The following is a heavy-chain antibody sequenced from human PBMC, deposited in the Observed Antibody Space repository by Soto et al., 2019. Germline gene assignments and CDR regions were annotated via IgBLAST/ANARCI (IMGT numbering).Heavy chain of an antibody. D-gene: IGHD2-15*01. CDR2: DNPSGGFV. CDR3: EIAAILDFHYAMDV. V-gene: IGHV1-46*02. CDR1: GRSLNQYY. J-gene: IGHJ6*02. Sequence: SCERSGRSLNQYYIPWVRQSHGLGLEWMAIDNPSGGFVTHAPKFQDRVTVTRDTSTSTVSIELSSLRSDDTAVFYCEIAAILDFHYAMDVWGQGTRVTVSS.